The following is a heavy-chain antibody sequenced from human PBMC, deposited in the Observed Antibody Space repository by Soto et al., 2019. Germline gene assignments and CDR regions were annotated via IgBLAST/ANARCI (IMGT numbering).Heavy chain of an antibody. CDR1: GFTFSSYE. V-gene: IGHV3-48*03. CDR2: ISSSGSTI. Sequence: GGSLRLSCAASGFTFSSYEMNWVRQAPGKGLEWVSYISSSGSTIYYADSVKGRFTISRDNAKNSLYLQMNSLRAEDTAVYYCATHRQIAASGLDNWGQGTLVTVSS. CDR3: ATHRQIAASGLDN. J-gene: IGHJ4*02. D-gene: IGHD6-13*01.